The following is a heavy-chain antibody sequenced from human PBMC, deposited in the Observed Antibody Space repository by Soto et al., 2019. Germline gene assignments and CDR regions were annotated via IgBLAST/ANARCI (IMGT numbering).Heavy chain of an antibody. CDR1: GYTFTNYG. Sequence: ASVKVSCKTSGYTFTNYGISWVRQAPGQGLEWRGWLSAYNGNTNYAQNIQGRATMTTDTSTSTAYMELSSLSSGDTAVYYCAKTFTVINEAPGDDWGQATMDTLSA. J-gene: IGHJ1*01. CDR2: LSAYNGNT. V-gene: IGHV1-18*04. D-gene: IGHD3-22*01. CDR3: AKTFTVINEAPGDD.